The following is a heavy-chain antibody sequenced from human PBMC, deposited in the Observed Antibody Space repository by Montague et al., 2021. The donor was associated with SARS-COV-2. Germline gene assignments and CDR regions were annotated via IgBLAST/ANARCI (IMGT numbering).Heavy chain of an antibody. V-gene: IGHV4-4*02. CDR2: IYQRVST. Sequence: SETLSLTCAVSGDSIMPADCWSWVRQPPGQGLEWIGEIYQRVSTKYNQSLKSRVSMSVDKSKNQVSLELYSVTAGDTALYYCVRAGGIHNRPPVWGQGALVIVSS. D-gene: IGHD4-23*01. CDR3: VRAGGIHNRPPV. J-gene: IGHJ4*02. CDR1: GDSIMPADC.